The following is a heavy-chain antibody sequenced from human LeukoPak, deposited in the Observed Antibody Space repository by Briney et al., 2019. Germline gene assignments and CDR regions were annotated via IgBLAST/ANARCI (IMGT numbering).Heavy chain of an antibody. D-gene: IGHD1-26*01. CDR3: ARASIVGATPDY. CDR2: LTPNSGGA. CDR1: GYTFTGYY. Sequence: ASVKVSCKAAGYTFTGYYIHWVRQAPGQELEWMGWLTPNSGGANYAQQFPGRVTLTRDTSISTAYMELTRLTSDDTAVYYCARASIVGATPDYWGQGTLVSVSS. V-gene: IGHV1-2*02. J-gene: IGHJ4*02.